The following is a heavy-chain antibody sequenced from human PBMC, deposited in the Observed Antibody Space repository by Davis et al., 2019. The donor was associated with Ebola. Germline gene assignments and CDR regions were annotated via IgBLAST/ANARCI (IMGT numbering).Heavy chain of an antibody. J-gene: IGHJ6*02. CDR1: GGSISGYY. CDR3: ASWGVHAWGGGMDV. CDR2: INHSGST. V-gene: IGHV4-34*01. Sequence: SETLSLTCTVSGGSISGYYWSWIRQPPGKGLEWIGEINHSGSTNYNPSLKSRVTISVDTSKNQFSLKLSSVTAADTAVYYCASWGVHAWGGGMDVWGQGTTVTVSS. D-gene: IGHD3-16*01.